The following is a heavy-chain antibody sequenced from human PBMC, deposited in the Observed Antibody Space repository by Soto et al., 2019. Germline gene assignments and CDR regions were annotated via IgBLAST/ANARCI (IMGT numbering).Heavy chain of an antibody. CDR2: IYYSGST. J-gene: IGHJ6*03. D-gene: IGHD2-2*01. CDR3: ARGKDIVVVPDYYMDV. CDR1: GGSISSYY. Sequence: QVQLQESGPGLVKPSETLSLTCTVSGGSISSYYWSWIRQPPGKGLEWIGYIYYSGSTNYNPSLKSRVTISVDTSKNQFSLKLSSVTAADTALYYCARGKDIVVVPDYYMDVWGKGTTVTVSS. V-gene: IGHV4-59*08.